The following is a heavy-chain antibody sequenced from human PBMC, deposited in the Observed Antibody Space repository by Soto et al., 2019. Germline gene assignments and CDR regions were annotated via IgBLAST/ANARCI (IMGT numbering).Heavy chain of an antibody. V-gene: IGHV4-34*01. Sequence: SETLSLTCAVYGGSFSGYYWSWIRQPPGKGLEWIGEINHSGSTNYNPSLKSRVTISVDTSKNQFSLKLSSVTAADTAVYYCARGAGLLWFGELLSDYYYYGMDVWGQGTTVTVSS. CDR2: INHSGST. D-gene: IGHD3-10*01. J-gene: IGHJ6*02. CDR3: ARGAGLLWFGELLSDYYYYGMDV. CDR1: GGSFSGYY.